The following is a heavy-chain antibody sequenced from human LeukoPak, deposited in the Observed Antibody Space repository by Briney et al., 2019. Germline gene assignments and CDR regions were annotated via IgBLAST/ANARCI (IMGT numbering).Heavy chain of an antibody. Sequence: GGSLRLSCAASGFTFSSYSMNWVRQAPGKGLEWMANIKQDGSEKYYVDSVKGRFTISRDNAKNSLYLQMNSLRSEDTAVYYCARGAEAWAFGYYYYYMDVWGKGTTVTVSS. D-gene: IGHD3-16*01. J-gene: IGHJ6*03. V-gene: IGHV3-7*01. CDR2: IKQDGSEK. CDR1: GFTFSSYS. CDR3: ARGAEAWAFGYYYYYMDV.